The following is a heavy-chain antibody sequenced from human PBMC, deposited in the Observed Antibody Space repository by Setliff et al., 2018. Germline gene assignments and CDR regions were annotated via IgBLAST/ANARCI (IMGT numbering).Heavy chain of an antibody. Sequence: HPGGSLRLSCTASGLSYSSLWMSWVRQAPGKGLEWLASINPHGSEKYYADSVKGRFTISRDNAKNSLSLQMNNLRTEDTAVYYCFGAGTCSYWGQGTLVTVSS. V-gene: IGHV3-7*01. CDR2: INPHGSEK. J-gene: IGHJ4*02. CDR3: FGAGTCSY. D-gene: IGHD3-10*01. CDR1: GLSYSSLW.